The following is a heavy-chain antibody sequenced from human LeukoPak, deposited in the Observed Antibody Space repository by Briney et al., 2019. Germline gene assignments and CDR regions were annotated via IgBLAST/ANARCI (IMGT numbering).Heavy chain of an antibody. CDR1: GFTFSSYA. J-gene: IGHJ5*02. CDR2: ISGSGGST. Sequence: GSLRLSCAASGFTFSSYAMSWGRQAPGKGLEWVSAISGSGGSTYYADSVKGRFTISRDNPNITLYLQMDSRRAEDTAVYYCAKRIVGATTWFDPWGQGTLVTVSS. CDR3: AKRIVGATTWFDP. D-gene: IGHD1-26*01. V-gene: IGHV3-23*01.